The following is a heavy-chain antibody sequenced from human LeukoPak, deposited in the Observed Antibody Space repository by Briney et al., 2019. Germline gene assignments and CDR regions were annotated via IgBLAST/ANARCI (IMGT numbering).Heavy chain of an antibody. CDR1: GGSFSGYY. Sequence: MASETLSLTCAVYGGSFSGYYWSWIRQPPGKGLEWIGEINHSGSTNYNPSLKSRVTISVDTSKNQFSLKLSSVTAADTAVYYCARFPGPRLLWLGELSSLMDVWGQGTTVTVSS. CDR2: INHSGST. J-gene: IGHJ6*02. D-gene: IGHD3-10*01. CDR3: ARFPGPRLLWLGELSSLMDV. V-gene: IGHV4-34*01.